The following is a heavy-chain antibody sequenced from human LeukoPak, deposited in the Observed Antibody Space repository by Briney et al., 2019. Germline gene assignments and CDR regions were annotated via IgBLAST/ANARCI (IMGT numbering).Heavy chain of an antibody. D-gene: IGHD6-13*01. CDR3: ARDRVGSSWSRDY. CDR2: ISSSSSYI. V-gene: IGHV3-21*01. CDR1: GFTFSSYS. Sequence: PGRSLRPSCAASGFTFSSYSMNWVRQAPGKRLEWVSSISSSSSYIYYADSVKGRFTISRDSAKNSLYLQMNSLRAEDTAVYYCARDRVGSSWSRDYWGQGTLVTVSS. J-gene: IGHJ4*02.